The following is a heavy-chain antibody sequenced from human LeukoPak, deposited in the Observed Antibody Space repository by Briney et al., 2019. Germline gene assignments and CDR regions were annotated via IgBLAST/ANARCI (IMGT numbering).Heavy chain of an antibody. CDR2: IIPIFGTA. V-gene: IGHV1-69*13. J-gene: IGHJ4*02. D-gene: IGHD3-3*01. CDR1: GGTFSSYA. Sequence: SVKVSCKASGGTFSSYAISWVRQAPGQGLEWMGGIIPIFGTANYAQKFQGRATITADESTSTAYMELSSLRSEDTAVHYCARGRFLEWLLYHPTFDYWGQGTLVTVSS. CDR3: ARGRFLEWLLYHPTFDY.